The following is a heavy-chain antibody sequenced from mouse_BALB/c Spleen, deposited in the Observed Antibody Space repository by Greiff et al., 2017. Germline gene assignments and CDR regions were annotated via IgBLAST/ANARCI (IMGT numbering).Heavy chain of an antibody. CDR2: INPGSGGT. V-gene: IGHV1-54*01. Sequence: VQLQQSGAELVRPGTSVKVSCKASGYAFTNYLIEWVKQRPGQGLEWIGVINPGSGGTNYNEKFKGKATLTADKSSSTAYMQLSSLTSDDSAVYFCARGYYLDYWGQGTTLTVSS. CDR1: GYAFTNYL. J-gene: IGHJ2*01. CDR3: ARGYYLDY.